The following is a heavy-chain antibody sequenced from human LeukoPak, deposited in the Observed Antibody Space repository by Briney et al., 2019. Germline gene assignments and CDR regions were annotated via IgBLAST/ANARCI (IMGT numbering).Heavy chain of an antibody. CDR2: IYHSGST. D-gene: IGHD4-17*01. CDR1: GGSISSYY. J-gene: IGHJ4*02. V-gene: IGHV4-59*12. CDR3: ARGVEYGDPYYFDY. Sequence: SETLSLTCTVSGGSISSYYWSWIRQPPGKGLEWIGYIYHSGSTYYNPSLKSRVTISVDRSKNQFSLKLSSVTAADTAVYYCARGVEYGDPYYFDYWGQGTLVTVSS.